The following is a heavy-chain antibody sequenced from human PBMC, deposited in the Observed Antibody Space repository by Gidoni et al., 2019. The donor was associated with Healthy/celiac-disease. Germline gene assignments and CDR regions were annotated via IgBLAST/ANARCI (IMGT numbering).Heavy chain of an antibody. CDR1: GGSISSYY. D-gene: IGHD2-15*01. Sequence: QVQLQESGPGLVKPSETLSLTCTVPGGSISSYYWSWIRQPPGKGLEWIGYIDYSGSTNYNPSIKSRVTISVDTSKNQFSLKLSSVTAADTAVYYCARELGYCSGGSCYGAGGFDYWGQGTLVTVSS. V-gene: IGHV4-59*01. J-gene: IGHJ4*02. CDR2: IDYSGST. CDR3: ARELGYCSGGSCYGAGGFDY.